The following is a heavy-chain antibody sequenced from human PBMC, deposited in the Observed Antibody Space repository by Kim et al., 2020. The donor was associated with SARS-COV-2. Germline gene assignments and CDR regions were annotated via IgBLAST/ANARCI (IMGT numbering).Heavy chain of an antibody. CDR3: SSWIAYGDYGGHYFDY. CDR2: IYYSGST. J-gene: IGHJ4*01. D-gene: IGHD4-17*01. Sequence: SETLSLTCTVSGGSISSYYWSWIRQPPGKGLEWIGYIYYSGSTNYNPSLKRRITISVDTSKNQFSLKLSSVTAADTAVYYCSSWIAYGDYGGHYFDYWG. V-gene: IGHV4-59*01. CDR1: GGSISSYY.